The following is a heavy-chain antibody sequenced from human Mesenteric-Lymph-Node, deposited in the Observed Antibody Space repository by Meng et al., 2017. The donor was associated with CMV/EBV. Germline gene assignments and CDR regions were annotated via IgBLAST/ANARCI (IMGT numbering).Heavy chain of an antibody. CDR3: ARDRVRSSSDFDF. CDR1: GYTFTSYD. D-gene: IGHD3-10*01. CDR2: ISAYNGNT. Sequence: ASVKVSCKASGYTFTSYDINWVRQATGQGLEWMGWISAYNGNTNYAQKFQGRVTVTTDTSTTTAYMELRSLRSDDTAVYYCARDRVRSSSDFDFWGQGTLVTVSS. J-gene: IGHJ4*02. V-gene: IGHV1-18*01.